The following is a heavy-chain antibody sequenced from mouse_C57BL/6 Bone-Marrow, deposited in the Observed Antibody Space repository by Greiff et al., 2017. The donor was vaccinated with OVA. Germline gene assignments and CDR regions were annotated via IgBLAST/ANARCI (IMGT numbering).Heavy chain of an antibody. CDR1: GYTFTSYG. Sequence: QVQLKESGAELARPGASVKLSCKASGYTFTSYGISWVKQRTGQGLEWIGEIYPRSGNTYYNEKFKGKATLTADKSSSTAYMELRSLTSEDSAVYFCARRWLLPHWYFDVWGTGTTVTVSS. CDR3: ARRWLLPHWYFDV. D-gene: IGHD2-3*01. J-gene: IGHJ1*03. CDR2: IYPRSGNT. V-gene: IGHV1-81*01.